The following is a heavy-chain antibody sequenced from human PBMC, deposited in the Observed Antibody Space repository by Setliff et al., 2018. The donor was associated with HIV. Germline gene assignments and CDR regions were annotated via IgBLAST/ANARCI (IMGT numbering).Heavy chain of an antibody. CDR3: ARGAYSSIWFSQGLNAFDI. D-gene: IGHD6-13*01. CDR1: GYTLSDYG. CDR2: ISAYSGNR. J-gene: IGHJ3*02. Sequence: ASVKVSCKASGYTLSDYGMTWVRQAPGQGLEWMAWISAYSGNRKFAQKFPGRVTVTRDTSTSTAYMELTSLRSDDTAVYYCARGAYSSIWFSQGLNAFDIWGQGTMVTVSS. V-gene: IGHV1-18*01.